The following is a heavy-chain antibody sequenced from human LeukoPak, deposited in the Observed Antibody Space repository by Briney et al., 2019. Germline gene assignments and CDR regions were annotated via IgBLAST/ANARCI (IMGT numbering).Heavy chain of an antibody. V-gene: IGHV1-18*01. CDR1: GGTFSSYG. J-gene: IGHJ4*02. CDR3: ARGGSYYDSSGAGY. CDR2: ISAYNGNT. D-gene: IGHD3-22*01. Sequence: ASVKVSCKASGGTFSSYGISWVRQAPGQGLEWMGWISAYNGNTNYAQKLQGRVTMTTDTSTSTAYMELRSLRSDDTAVYYCARGGSYYDSSGAGYWGQGTLVTVSS.